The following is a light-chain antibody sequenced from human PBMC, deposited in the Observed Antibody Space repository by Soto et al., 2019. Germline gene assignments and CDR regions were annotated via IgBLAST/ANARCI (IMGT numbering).Light chain of an antibody. CDR2: DAS. Sequence: ELVLTQSPDNLSLSPGERATLSCRSSQSVSSSLAWYQQKPGQAPRLLIYDASKRATGIPARFSGSGSGTDFTLTISSLEPEDFAIYYCQQRGNWPLTFGGGTKVDNK. CDR1: QSVSSS. CDR3: QQRGNWPLT. J-gene: IGKJ4*01. V-gene: IGKV3-11*01.